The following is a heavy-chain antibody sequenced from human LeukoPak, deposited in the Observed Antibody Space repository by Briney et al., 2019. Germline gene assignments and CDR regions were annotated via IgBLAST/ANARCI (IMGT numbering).Heavy chain of an antibody. CDR3: ARVSSGSYAALDY. Sequence: ASVKVSCKTSGGTFSNYAISWVRQAPGQGLEWMGGIIPIIGIANYAQKFQGRVTISTDESTTTAYMELSSLRSEDTAVYYCARVSSGSYAALDYWGQGTLVTVSS. CDR1: GGTFSNYA. V-gene: IGHV1-69*05. CDR2: IIPIIGIA. J-gene: IGHJ4*02. D-gene: IGHD1-26*01.